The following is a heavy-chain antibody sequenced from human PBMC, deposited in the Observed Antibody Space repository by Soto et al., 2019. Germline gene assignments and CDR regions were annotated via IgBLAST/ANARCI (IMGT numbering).Heavy chain of an antibody. D-gene: IGHD6-19*01. CDR3: ARMYSSGSGWFHP. CDR1: GYFIGAGGYY. V-gene: IGHV4-31*02. CDR2: FYSSGSI. J-gene: IGHJ5*02. Sequence: SETLSLTCFVSGYFIGAGGYYWSWIRHHPGKGLEWIGSFYSSGSIIYNPSLRSRASISGDMSTNQFSMSLTSVTAADTARYYCARMYSSGSGWFHPWGQGTLVTVSS.